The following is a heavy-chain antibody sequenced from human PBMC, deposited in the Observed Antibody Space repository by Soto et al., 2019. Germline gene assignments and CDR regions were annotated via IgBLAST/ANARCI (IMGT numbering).Heavy chain of an antibody. CDR1: GFTFSSYA. CDR2: ISYDGSNK. CDR3: AREAPMAQEYYYYGLYV. Sequence: QVQLVESGGGVVQPGRSLRLSWAASGFTFSSYAMHWVRQAPGTGLEWVAVISYDGSNKYYADSVKGRFTISRDNSKNTLYLQMNSLRAEDTAVYYCAREAPMAQEYYYYGLYVWGQGTTYTVAS. V-gene: IGHV3-30-3*01. J-gene: IGHJ6*02.